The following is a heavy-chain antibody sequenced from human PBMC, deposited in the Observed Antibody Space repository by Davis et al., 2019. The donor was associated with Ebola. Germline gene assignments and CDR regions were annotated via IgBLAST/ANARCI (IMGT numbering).Heavy chain of an antibody. V-gene: IGHV4-59*01. D-gene: IGHD2-2*01. CDR3: ARGGLVPAALYL. CDR1: GDSITNYY. J-gene: IGHJ3*01. Sequence: PSETLSLTCTVSGDSITNYYWSWIRQPPGKGLEWIGYIYYTGDTNHNPSLKSRVTISGDTSKKQFSLRLSSVTAADTAVYYCARGGLVPAALYLWGQGTMVTVSS. CDR2: IYYTGDT.